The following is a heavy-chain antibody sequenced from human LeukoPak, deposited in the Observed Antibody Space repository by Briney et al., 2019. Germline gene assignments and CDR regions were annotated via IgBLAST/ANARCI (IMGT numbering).Heavy chain of an antibody. D-gene: IGHD3-16*01. V-gene: IGHV3-74*01. J-gene: IGHJ4*02. CDR1: GFTYSSYS. CDR3: SRGHYGPDY. Sequence: GGSLRLSCTASGFTYSSYSMHWVRQAPGKGLEWVSGIQRDGSSPTYADSVKGRFTISRDDAKGSVYLQMNILRAEDTAVYYCSRGHYGPDYWGQGTLVTVSS. CDR2: IQRDGSSP.